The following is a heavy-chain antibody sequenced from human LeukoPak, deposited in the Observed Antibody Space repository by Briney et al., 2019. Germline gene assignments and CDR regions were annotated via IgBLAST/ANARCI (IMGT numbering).Heavy chain of an antibody. CDR1: GGTFSSYA. CDR3: ARGVVVVPAAPEGGWFDP. V-gene: IGHV1-69*13. D-gene: IGHD2-2*01. Sequence: SVKVSCKASGGTFSSYAISWVRQAPGQGLEWMGGIIPIFGTANYAQKFQGRVTITADESTSTAYMELSSLRSEDTAVYYCARGVVVVPAAPEGGWFDPWGQGTLVTVSS. CDR2: IIPIFGTA. J-gene: IGHJ5*02.